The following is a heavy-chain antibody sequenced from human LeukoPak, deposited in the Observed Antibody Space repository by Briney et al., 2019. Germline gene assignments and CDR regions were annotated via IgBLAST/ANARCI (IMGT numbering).Heavy chain of an antibody. CDR1: GYTFTSYY. V-gene: IGHV1-46*01. Sequence: ASVKVSCKASGYTFTSYYMHWVRQAPGQGLEWMGIINPSGGSTSYAQKFQGRVTMTRDTSTSTVYMELSSLRSEDTAVYYCARDALPYYYDSSAHPEGSFDYWGQGTLVTVSS. CDR2: INPSGGST. D-gene: IGHD3-22*01. CDR3: ARDALPYYYDSSAHPEGSFDY. J-gene: IGHJ4*02.